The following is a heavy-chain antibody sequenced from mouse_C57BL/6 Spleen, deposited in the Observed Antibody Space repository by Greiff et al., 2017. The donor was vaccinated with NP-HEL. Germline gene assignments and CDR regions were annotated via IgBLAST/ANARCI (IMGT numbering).Heavy chain of an antibody. D-gene: IGHD1-1*01. CDR3: ARGSTVVAHFDY. V-gene: IGHV14-3*01. Sequence: EVQLQPSVAELVRPGASVKLSCTASGFNITNTYMHWVTPRPEQGLEWIGRIDPANGNTKYAPKFQGKATITADTSSNTAYLQLSSLTSEDTAIYYCARGSTVVAHFDYWGQGTTLTVSS. CDR2: IDPANGNT. CDR1: GFNITNTY. J-gene: IGHJ2*01.